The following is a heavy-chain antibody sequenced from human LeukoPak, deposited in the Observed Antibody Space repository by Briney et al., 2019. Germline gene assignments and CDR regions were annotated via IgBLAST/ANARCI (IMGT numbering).Heavy chain of an antibody. CDR1: GFTFSSYG. Sequence: PGGSLRLSCAASGFTFSSYGMPWVRQAPGKGLEWVAVISYDGSNKYYADSVKGRFTISRGNSKNTLYLQMNSLRAEDTAVYYCAKDFYNWFDPWGQGTLVTVSS. J-gene: IGHJ5*02. V-gene: IGHV3-30*18. D-gene: IGHD3-3*01. CDR2: ISYDGSNK. CDR3: AKDFYNWFDP.